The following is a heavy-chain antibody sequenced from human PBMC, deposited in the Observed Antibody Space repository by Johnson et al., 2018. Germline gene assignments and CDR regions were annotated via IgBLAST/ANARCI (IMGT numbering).Heavy chain of an antibody. V-gene: IGHV3-11*04. D-gene: IGHD4-17*01. Sequence: QVQLVEAGGGLVKAGGSLRLSCAASGFTFSDYYMSWIRQAPGKGLEWVSDISSSGSTIYYADPVKGRFTIPRDNAKNSLYQQMNSLRAEDTALHYCAKDSGEDYGDFPFDYYYYMDVWGKGTTVTVSS. CDR3: AKDSGEDYGDFPFDYYYYMDV. CDR1: GFTFSDYY. J-gene: IGHJ6*03. CDR2: ISSSGSTI.